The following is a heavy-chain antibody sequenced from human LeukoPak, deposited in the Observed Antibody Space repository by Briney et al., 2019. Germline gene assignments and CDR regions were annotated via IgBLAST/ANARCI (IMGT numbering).Heavy chain of an antibody. CDR1: GFTFSNFW. V-gene: IGHV3-7*01. Sequence: GGSLRLSCTASGFTFSNFWMGWVRQAPGKGLEWVANIKQDETEKFYLGSVKGRFTISRDNAKNSLYLQMNSLRAEDTAVYYCARDTSTSGLYYFDYWGQGTLVTVSS. CDR3: ARDTSTSGLYYFDY. CDR2: IKQDETEK. J-gene: IGHJ4*02. D-gene: IGHD2-8*01.